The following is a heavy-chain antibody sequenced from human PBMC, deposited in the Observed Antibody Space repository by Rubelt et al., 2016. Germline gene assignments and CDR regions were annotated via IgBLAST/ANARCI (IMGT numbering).Heavy chain of an antibody. CDR2: IYYSGST. V-gene: IGHV4-39*01. J-gene: IGHJ3*02. D-gene: IGHD2-2*01. Sequence: PPGKGLEWIGSIYYSGSTYYNPSLKSRVTISVDTSKNQFSLKLSSVTAADTAVYYCARWFLEDIVVVPAARDQNAFDIWGQGTMVTVSS. CDR3: ARWFLEDIVVVPAARDQNAFDI.